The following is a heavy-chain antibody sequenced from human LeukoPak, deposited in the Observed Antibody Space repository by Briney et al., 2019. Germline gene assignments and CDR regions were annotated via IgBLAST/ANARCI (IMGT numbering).Heavy chain of an antibody. D-gene: IGHD2-2*01. CDR3: ARESIVPAANNWFDP. J-gene: IGHJ5*02. Sequence: SVKVSCKASGGTFSSYTISWVRQAPGQGLEWMGRIIPIPGIANYAQKFQGRVTITADKSTSTAYMELSSLRSEDTAVYYCARESIVPAANNWFDPWGQGTLVTVSS. CDR1: GGTFSSYT. V-gene: IGHV1-69*04. CDR2: IIPIPGIA.